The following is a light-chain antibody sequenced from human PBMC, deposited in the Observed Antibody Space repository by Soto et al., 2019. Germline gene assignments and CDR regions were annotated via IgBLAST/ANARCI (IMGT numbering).Light chain of an antibody. V-gene: IGLV2-14*01. CDR1: SSDVGGHNS. CDR3: SSYTNTNTGVFV. CDR2: DVS. Sequence: QSALTQPASVSGSPGQSITISCTGTSSDVGGHNSVAWYQHNPGKAPKLMIYDVSNRPSGVSSRFSGSKSGNTPSLTISGLQAEREAEYYSSSYTNTNTGVFVFETGTRLPVL. J-gene: IGLJ1*01.